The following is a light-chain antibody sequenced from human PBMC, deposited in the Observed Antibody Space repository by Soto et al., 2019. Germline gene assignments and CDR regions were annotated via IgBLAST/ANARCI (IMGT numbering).Light chain of an antibody. CDR3: QQYGRSPPRT. CDR1: QGVSNNY. V-gene: IGKV3-20*01. Sequence: IVLTQSACTLSLSPGERATLSCRASQGVSNNYQAWYRQNSGQAPRLLXXGSXVRATGIPDRFSGSGSGKDFTLTISRLEPEDFAVYYCQQYGRSPPRTLGQGTRLEIK. CDR2: GSX. J-gene: IGKJ5*01.